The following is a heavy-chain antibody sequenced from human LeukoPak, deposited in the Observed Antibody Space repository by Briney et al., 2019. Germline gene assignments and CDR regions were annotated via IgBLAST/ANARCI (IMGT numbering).Heavy chain of an antibody. Sequence: SETLSLTCAVYGGSFSGYYWSWIRQPPGKGLEWIGEINHSGSTNYNPSLKSRVTISVDASMNQFSLKLSSVTAADTAVYYCARGIQLWRRFDYWGQGTLVTVSS. CDR3: ARGIQLWRRFDY. J-gene: IGHJ4*02. CDR1: GGSFSGYY. V-gene: IGHV4-34*01. D-gene: IGHD5-18*01. CDR2: INHSGST.